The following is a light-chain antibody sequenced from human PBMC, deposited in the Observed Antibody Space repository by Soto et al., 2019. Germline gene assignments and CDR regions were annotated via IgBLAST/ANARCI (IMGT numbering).Light chain of an antibody. CDR2: DAS. Sequence: EIVMTQSPATLSVSPGERATLSCRASQSVGSDLAWYQQKPGQAPRLLIYDASNRATGIPARFSGSGSGTDFILTISSLEPEDSGVYYCQQRNDWVTFGGGTKVDIK. V-gene: IGKV3-11*01. J-gene: IGKJ4*01. CDR3: QQRNDWVT. CDR1: QSVGSD.